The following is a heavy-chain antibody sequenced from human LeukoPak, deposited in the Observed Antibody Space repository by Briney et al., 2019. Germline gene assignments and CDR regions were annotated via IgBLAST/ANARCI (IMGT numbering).Heavy chain of an antibody. Sequence: GRSLRLSCAASGFGMHWVRQAPGKGLEWVAIIWYDGSNKYYPDSVKGRFTISRDNSKNTLYLQMNSLRAEDTAVYYCARVLMGEDNYWGQGTLVTVSS. J-gene: IGHJ4*02. D-gene: IGHD1-26*01. CDR3: ARVLMGEDNY. CDR2: IWYDGSNK. V-gene: IGHV3-33*01. CDR1: GFG.